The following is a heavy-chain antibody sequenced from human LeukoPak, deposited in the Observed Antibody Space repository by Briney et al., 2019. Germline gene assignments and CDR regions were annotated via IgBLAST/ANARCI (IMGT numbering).Heavy chain of an antibody. V-gene: IGHV3-21*01. Sequence: TGGSLRLSCAASGXTFSSYSVNWVRQAPGKGLEWVSSISSSSSYIYYADSVKGRFTISRDNARNSLYLQMNSLRAEDTAVYCCARELGQSDHWGQGTLVAVPS. CDR1: GXTFSSYS. CDR2: ISSSSSYI. J-gene: IGHJ4*02. CDR3: ARELGQSDH.